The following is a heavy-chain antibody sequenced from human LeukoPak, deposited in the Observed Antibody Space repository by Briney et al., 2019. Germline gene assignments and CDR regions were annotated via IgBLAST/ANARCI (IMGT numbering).Heavy chain of an antibody. Sequence: SETLSLTCTVSGGSISSYYWSWVRQPPGKGLEWIGYIYYCGSTNYNPSLKSRVTISVDTSKNQFSLKVSSVTAADTAVYYCARDRWLGYWGQGTLVTVSS. CDR2: IYYCGST. CDR3: ARDRWLGY. J-gene: IGHJ4*02. D-gene: IGHD3-22*01. CDR1: GGSISSYY. V-gene: IGHV4-59*01.